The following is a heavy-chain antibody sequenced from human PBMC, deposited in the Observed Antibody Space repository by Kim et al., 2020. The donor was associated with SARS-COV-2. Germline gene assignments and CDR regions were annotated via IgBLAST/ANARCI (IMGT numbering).Heavy chain of an antibody. J-gene: IGHJ6*02. D-gene: IGHD5-12*01. Sequence: GGSLRLSCAASGFTFSSYSMNWVRQAPGKGLEWVSYISSSSSTIYYADSVKGRFTISRDNAKNSLYLQMNSLRDEDTAVYYCARDHNGDIVATIWFYYYYGMDVWGQGTTVTVSS. CDR1: GFTFSSYS. V-gene: IGHV3-48*02. CDR3: ARDHNGDIVATIWFYYYYGMDV. CDR2: ISSSSSTI.